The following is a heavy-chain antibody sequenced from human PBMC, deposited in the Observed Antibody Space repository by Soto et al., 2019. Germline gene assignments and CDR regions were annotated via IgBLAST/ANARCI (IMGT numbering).Heavy chain of an antibody. CDR3: ASNHLGPTPYGMDV. D-gene: IGHD3-3*01. CDR2: INAGNGNT. V-gene: IGHV1-3*05. J-gene: IGHJ6*02. Sequence: QVQLVQSGAEEKKPGASVKVSCKASEYTFTSYAMHWVRQAPGQRIEWMGWINAGNGNTKYSQKFQGRVTITRDTSASTAYMELSSLRSEDTAVYYCASNHLGPTPYGMDVWGQGTTVTVSS. CDR1: EYTFTSYA.